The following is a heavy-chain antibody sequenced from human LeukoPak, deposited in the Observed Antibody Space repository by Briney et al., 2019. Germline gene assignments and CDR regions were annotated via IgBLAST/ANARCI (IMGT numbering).Heavy chain of an antibody. Sequence: GGSLRLFCAASGFTFSNYAMHWVRQAPGMGLEYVSAINANGGGTYYADSVKGRFTISRDNSKSTLYLQLGSLRAEDMAVYFCARVLLTGYYYDYWGQGTLVTVSS. J-gene: IGHJ4*02. CDR2: INANGGGT. D-gene: IGHD3-9*01. V-gene: IGHV3-64*02. CDR1: GFTFSNYA. CDR3: ARVLLTGYYYDY.